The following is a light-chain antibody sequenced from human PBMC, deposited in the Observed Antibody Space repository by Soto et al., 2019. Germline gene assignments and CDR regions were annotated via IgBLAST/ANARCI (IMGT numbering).Light chain of an antibody. V-gene: IGKV3-20*01. Sequence: EIVLTQSPGTLSLSPGERATLSCRASQSVISSYLGWYQQKPGQAPRLLIYGTSTRASGITDRFSGSGSGTDLTLTISRVEPEDFAVYYCQYYGDSPLVTFGPGTNVDIK. J-gene: IGKJ3*01. CDR2: GTS. CDR1: QSVISSY. CDR3: QYYGDSPLVT.